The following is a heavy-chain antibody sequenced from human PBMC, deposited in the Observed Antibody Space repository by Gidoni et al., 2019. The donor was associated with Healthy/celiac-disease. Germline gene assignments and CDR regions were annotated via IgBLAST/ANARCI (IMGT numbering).Heavy chain of an antibody. D-gene: IGHD6-13*01. V-gene: IGHV1-24*01. CDR3: ATVGVGSSSWYRVY. Sequence: IYGQKFQGRVTMTEDTSTDTAYMELSSLRSEDTAVYYCATVGVGSSSWYRVYWGQGTLVTVSS. J-gene: IGHJ4*02.